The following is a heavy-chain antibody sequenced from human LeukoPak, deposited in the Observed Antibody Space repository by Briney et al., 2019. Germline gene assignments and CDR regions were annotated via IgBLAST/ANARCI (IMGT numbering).Heavy chain of an antibody. CDR2: INHSGST. CDR3: ARGVRGSGWFYFDY. CDR1: GGSFSGYY. V-gene: IGHV4-34*01. D-gene: IGHD6-19*01. J-gene: IGHJ4*02. Sequence: PSETLSLTCAVCGGSFSGYYWSWIRQPPGKGLEWIGEINHSGSTNYNPSLKSRVTISVDTSKNQFSLKLSSVTAADTAVYYCARGVRGSGWFYFDYWGQGTLVTVSS.